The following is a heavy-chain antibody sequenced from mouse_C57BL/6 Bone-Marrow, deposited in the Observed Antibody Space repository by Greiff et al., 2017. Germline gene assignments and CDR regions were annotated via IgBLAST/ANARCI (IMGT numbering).Heavy chain of an antibody. CDR1: GFTFSSYG. J-gene: IGHJ3*01. V-gene: IGHV5-6*02. Sequence: EVKVVESGGDLVKPGGSLKLSCAASGFTFSSYGMSWVRQTPDKRLEWVATISSGGSYTYYPDSVKGRFTISRDNAKNTLYLQMSSLKSEDTAMYYCARRGGAYWGQGTLVTVSA. CDR2: ISSGGSYT. CDR3: ARRGGAY.